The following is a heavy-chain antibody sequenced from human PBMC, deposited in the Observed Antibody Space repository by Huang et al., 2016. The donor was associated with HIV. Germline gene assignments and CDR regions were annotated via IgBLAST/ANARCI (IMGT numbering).Heavy chain of an antibody. V-gene: IGHV3-74*01. CDR1: GFSISSYW. CDR2: INSDGSST. J-gene: IGHJ4*02. CDR3: ARDPRIQSWLNFFDY. D-gene: IGHD3-22*01. Sequence: EVQLVESGGGLVQPGGSLRLSCAASGFSISSYWMHGGRQDPGKGLVWVSRINSDGSSTSSADSVKGRFTISRDNAKNTLYLQMNSLRAEDTAVYYCARDPRIQSWLNFFDYWGQGTLVSVSS.